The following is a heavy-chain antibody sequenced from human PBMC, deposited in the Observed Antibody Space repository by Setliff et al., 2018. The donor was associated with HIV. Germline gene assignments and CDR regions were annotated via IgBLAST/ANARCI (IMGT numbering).Heavy chain of an antibody. CDR2: ISAYNGNT. CDR3: ARDGVCSGGSCYPAGLLDY. J-gene: IGHJ4*02. CDR1: GYTFTSYA. D-gene: IGHD2-15*01. V-gene: IGHV1-18*01. Sequence: ASVKVTCKASGYTFTSYAMHWVRQAPGQRLEWMGWISAYNGNTNYAQKLQGRVTMTTDTSTSTAYMELRSLRSDDTAVYYCARDGVCSGGSCYPAGLLDYWGQGTLVTVSS.